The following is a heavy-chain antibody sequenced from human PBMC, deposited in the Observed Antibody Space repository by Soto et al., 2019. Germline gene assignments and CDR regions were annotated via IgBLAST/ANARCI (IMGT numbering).Heavy chain of an antibody. CDR1: GFALRSFA. CDR3: ARGPKYYDFWSGYSNYYYYGMDV. CDR2: ISYDGSNK. D-gene: IGHD3-3*01. J-gene: IGHJ6*02. Sequence: SVRLFSGTAGFALRSFAMSCVRQAPGKGRGWVAGISYDGSNKYYADSVKGRFTISRDNSKNTLYLQMNSLRAEDTAVYYCARGPKYYDFWSGYSNYYYYGMDVCGQGTTVTVSS. V-gene: IGHV3-30-3*01.